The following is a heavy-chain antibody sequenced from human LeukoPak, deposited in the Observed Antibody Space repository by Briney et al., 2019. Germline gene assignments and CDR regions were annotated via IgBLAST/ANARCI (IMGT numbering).Heavy chain of an antibody. CDR2: INPNSGGT. J-gene: IGHJ4*02. V-gene: IGHV1-2*02. CDR1: GYTFTGYY. Sequence: ASVKVSCKASGYTFTGYYMHWVRQAPGQGLEWMGWINPNSGGTSYAQKFQGRVTMTRDTSIGTAYMELSRLRSDDTAVYYCARDSCTNGVCYKCHYWARGPLVTVST. CDR3: ARDSCTNGVCYKCHY. D-gene: IGHD2-8*01.